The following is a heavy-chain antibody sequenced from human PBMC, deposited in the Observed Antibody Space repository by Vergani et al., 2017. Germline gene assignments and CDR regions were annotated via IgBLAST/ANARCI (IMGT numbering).Heavy chain of an antibody. CDR2: ISGSGVSA. V-gene: IGHV3-23*01. D-gene: IGHD3-10*01. Sequence: EVQLLESGGGLVQPGGSLGLTCAASEFTFSNYAMNWVRQAPGKGLEWVSGISGSGVSAYYTDSVKGRFTISRDNSKNMLFLQMNNLRTEDTAIYYCAKQYFVSGNYLFDYWGQGTLVTVSS. J-gene: IGHJ4*02. CDR1: EFTFSNYA. CDR3: AKQYFVSGNYLFDY.